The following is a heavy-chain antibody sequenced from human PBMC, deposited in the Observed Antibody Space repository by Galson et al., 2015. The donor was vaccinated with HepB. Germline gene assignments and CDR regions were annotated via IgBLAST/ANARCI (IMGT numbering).Heavy chain of an antibody. J-gene: IGHJ4*02. CDR1: GFTFSSYA. CDR3: AKEFDRGPTVASPFDY. V-gene: IGHV3-23*01. CDR2: ISGSGGST. D-gene: IGHD4-23*01. Sequence: SLRLSCAASGFTFSSYAMNWVRQAPGKGLEWVSGISGSGGSTYYADSVKGRFTISRDNSKNTLYLQMHSLRADDTAVYYCAKEFDRGPTVASPFDYWGQGTLVTVSS.